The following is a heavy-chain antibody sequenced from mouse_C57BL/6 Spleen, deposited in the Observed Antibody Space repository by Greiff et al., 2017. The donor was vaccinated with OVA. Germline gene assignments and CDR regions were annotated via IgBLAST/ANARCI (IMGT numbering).Heavy chain of an antibody. D-gene: IGHD3-2*02. J-gene: IGHJ3*01. CDR1: GFTFSDYG. CDR2: ISNLAYSI. CDR3: ARPEDSSGPFAY. Sequence: EVQLVESGGGLVQPGGSLKLSCAASGFTFSDYGMAWVRQAPRKGPEWVAFISNLAYSIYYADTVTGRFTISRENAKNTLYLEMSSLRSEDTAMYYCARPEDSSGPFAYWGQGTLVTVSA. V-gene: IGHV5-15*01.